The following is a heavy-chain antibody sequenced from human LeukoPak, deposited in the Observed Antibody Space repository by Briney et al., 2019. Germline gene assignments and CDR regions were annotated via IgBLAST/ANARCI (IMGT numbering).Heavy chain of an antibody. J-gene: IGHJ5*02. CDR2: IYYSGTT. CDR3: ARQFITLIVVVITPNWFDP. CDR1: GDSITNSSYY. V-gene: IGHV4-39*01. Sequence: SETLSLTCTVPGDSITNSSYYWGWIRQPPGMGLEWIGSIYYSGTTSYNPSLKSRVTMSVDTSKNQFSLKLNSVTAADTAVYYCARQFITLIVVVITPNWFDPWGQGTLLTVSS. D-gene: IGHD3-22*01.